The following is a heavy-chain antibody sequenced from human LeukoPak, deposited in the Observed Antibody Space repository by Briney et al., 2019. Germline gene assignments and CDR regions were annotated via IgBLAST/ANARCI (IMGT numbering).Heavy chain of an antibody. D-gene: IGHD1-7*01. Sequence: GGSLRLSCAASGFTFHNYAMVWVRQGPGKGLEWVSAISGSGDSTYYADSVKGRFTISRDNSKSTLYLQMNSLRADDTAVYYCAKDHVRGSITGTTVDYWGQGTLVTVSS. J-gene: IGHJ4*02. V-gene: IGHV3-23*01. CDR3: AKDHVRGSITGTTVDY. CDR1: GFTFHNYA. CDR2: ISGSGDST.